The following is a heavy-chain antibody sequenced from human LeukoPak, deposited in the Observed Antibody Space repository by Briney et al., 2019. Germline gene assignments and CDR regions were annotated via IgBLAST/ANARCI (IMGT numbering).Heavy chain of an antibody. Sequence: PSETLSLTCTVSGGSISSYYWSWIRQPAGKGLEWIGRIYTSGSTNYNPSLKSRVTMSVDMSKNQFSLKLSSVTAADTAVYYCARAGYCSGGWCYSYPPASYGMDVWGLGTTVTVSS. CDR2: IYTSGST. CDR3: ARAGYCSGGWCYSYPPASYGMDV. CDR1: GGSISSYY. V-gene: IGHV4-4*07. D-gene: IGHD2-15*01. J-gene: IGHJ6*02.